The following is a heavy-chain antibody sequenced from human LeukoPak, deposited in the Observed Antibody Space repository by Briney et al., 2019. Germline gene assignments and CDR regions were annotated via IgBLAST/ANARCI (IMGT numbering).Heavy chain of an antibody. J-gene: IGHJ4*02. CDR1: GGTFSSYA. CDR2: IIPIFGTA. CDR3: ARASPYYYGSGSYGEFDY. D-gene: IGHD3-10*01. V-gene: IGHV1-69*06. Sequence: ASVKVSCKASGGTFSSYAISWVRQAPGQGLEWMGGIIPIFGTANYAQKFQGRVTITADKSTSTAYMELSSLRSEDTAGYYCARASPYYYGSGSYGEFDYWGQGTLVTVSS.